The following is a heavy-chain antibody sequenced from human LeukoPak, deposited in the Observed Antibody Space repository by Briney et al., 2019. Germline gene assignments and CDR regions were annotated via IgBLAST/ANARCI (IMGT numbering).Heavy chain of an antibody. J-gene: IGHJ4*02. D-gene: IGHD6-6*01. CDR3: ARISIAARPYNFDY. Sequence: KPSETLSLTCAVNGGSFSGYYLTWIRQPPGKGLEWIGEMNDSGSTNYNPSLKSRATISVDTSKNQFSLKLSSVTAADTAVYYCARISIAARPYNFDYWGQGTLVTVSS. V-gene: IGHV4-34*01. CDR2: MNDSGST. CDR1: GGSFSGYY.